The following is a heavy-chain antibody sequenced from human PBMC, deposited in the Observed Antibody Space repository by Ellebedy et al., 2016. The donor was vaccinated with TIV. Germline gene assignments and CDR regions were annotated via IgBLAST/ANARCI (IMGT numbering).Heavy chain of an antibody. D-gene: IGHD2-21*02. V-gene: IGHV1-58*01. J-gene: IGHJ6*02. Sequence: AASVKVSCKASRFTFISSAVQWARQGRGQRLEWIGWIDLGNGNARYAQKFQERVTITRDLSTGTTYMELRSLRSDDTAVYYCAADRGNRDFYGMDVWGQGTAVTVSS. CDR2: IDLGNGNA. CDR1: RFTFISSA. CDR3: AADRGNRDFYGMDV.